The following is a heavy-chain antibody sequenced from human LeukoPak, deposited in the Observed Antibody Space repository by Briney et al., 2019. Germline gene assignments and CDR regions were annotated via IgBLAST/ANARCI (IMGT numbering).Heavy chain of an antibody. CDR2: IYYSGST. CDR1: GGSISSYY. Sequence: SETLSLTCTVSGGSISSYYWSWIRQPPGKGLEWIGCIYYSGSTNYNPSLKSRVTISVDTSKNQFSLKLSSVTAADTAVYYCARDSGYSYGYVSWGQGTLVIVSS. CDR3: ARDSGYSYGYVS. V-gene: IGHV4-59*01. J-gene: IGHJ5*02. D-gene: IGHD5-18*01.